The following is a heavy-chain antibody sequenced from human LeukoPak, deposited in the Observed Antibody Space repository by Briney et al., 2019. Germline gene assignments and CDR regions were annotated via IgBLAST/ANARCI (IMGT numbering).Heavy chain of an antibody. CDR1: GFTFNRYG. V-gene: IGHV3-33*06. CDR2: IWYDGSNK. J-gene: IGHJ4*02. CDR3: AKERMTMVFDY. Sequence: PGRSLRLPCAASGFTFNRYGMHWVRQAPGKGLEWVAVIWYDGSNKYYADSVKRRFTISRDNYKNTLYLKMNSLRAEDTAVYYCAKERMTMVFDYWGQGTLVTVSS. D-gene: IGHD4/OR15-4a*01.